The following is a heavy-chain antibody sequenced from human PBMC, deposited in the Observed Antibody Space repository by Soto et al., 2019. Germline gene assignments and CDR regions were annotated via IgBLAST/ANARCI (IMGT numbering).Heavy chain of an antibody. Sequence: GGSLRLSCAGSGFDFSGYTMHWVRQAPGKGLEWVAAVTSSTGNTFYAYSVKGRFAASRDNANSTLYLKMNSLRAEDTGTYYCAKSLKAGGRXWGQVTLLTLSX. CDR2: VTSSTGNT. D-gene: IGHD3-16*01. V-gene: IGHV3-23*01. CDR1: GFDFSGYT. J-gene: IGHJ4*02. CDR3: AKSLKAGGRX.